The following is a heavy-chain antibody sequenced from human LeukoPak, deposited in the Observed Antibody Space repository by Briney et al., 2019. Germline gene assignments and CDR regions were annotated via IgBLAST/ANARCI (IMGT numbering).Heavy chain of an antibody. CDR3: ARRIVTRYYFDY. CDR2: IDWDDDK. Sequence: SGPALAKPTQTLTLTWTLSRLALRNSGMCVSWIRQPPGKALEWLARIDWDDDKYYSTSLKTSLTISKDTSKNQVVLTMTNMDPVDTATYYCARRIVTRYYFDYWGQGTLVTVSS. CDR1: RLALRNSGMC. J-gene: IGHJ4*02. V-gene: IGHV2-70*11. D-gene: IGHD2/OR15-2a*01.